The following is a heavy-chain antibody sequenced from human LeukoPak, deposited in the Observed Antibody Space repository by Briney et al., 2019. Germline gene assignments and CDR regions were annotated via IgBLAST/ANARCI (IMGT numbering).Heavy chain of an antibody. CDR3: ARDFGGYCSSTSCYQFDP. CDR2: INGGSGNT. J-gene: IGHJ5*02. V-gene: IGHV1-3*03. Sequence: ASVKVSCKASGYTFTEYTMHWLRQAPGRRLDWMGWINGGSGNTKYSPEFQGRATITRDTSTSTAHMELSSLRSEDTAVYCCARDFGGYCSSTSCYQFDPWGQGTLVTVSS. D-gene: IGHD2-2*01. CDR1: GYTFTEYT.